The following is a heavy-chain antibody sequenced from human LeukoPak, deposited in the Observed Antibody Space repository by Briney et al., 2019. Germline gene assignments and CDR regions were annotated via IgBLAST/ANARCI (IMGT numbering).Heavy chain of an antibody. CDR2: IYYSGST. V-gene: IGHV4-59*01. D-gene: IGHD4-23*01. CDR1: GGAISSYY. Sequence: SETLSLTCTVSGGAISSYYWSWIRQPPGKGLEWIGYIYYSGSTSYNPSLKSRVTISVDTSKNQFSLKLSSVTAADTAVYYCALGGAYGGNSAVDYWGQGTLVTVSS. CDR3: ALGGAYGGNSAVDY. J-gene: IGHJ4*02.